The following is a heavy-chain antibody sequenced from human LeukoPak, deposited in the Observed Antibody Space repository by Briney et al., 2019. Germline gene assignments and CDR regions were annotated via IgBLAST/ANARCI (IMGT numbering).Heavy chain of an antibody. J-gene: IGHJ4*02. D-gene: IGHD6-19*01. Sequence: SETLSLTCTVSGGSISSSSYYWGWIRQPPGKGLEWIGSIYYSGSTNYNPSLKSRVTISVDTSKNQFSLKLSSVTAADTAVYYCARAGGIAVAGSLDYWGQGTLVTVSS. CDR2: IYYSGST. CDR1: GGSISSSSYY. V-gene: IGHV4-39*07. CDR3: ARAGGIAVAGSLDY.